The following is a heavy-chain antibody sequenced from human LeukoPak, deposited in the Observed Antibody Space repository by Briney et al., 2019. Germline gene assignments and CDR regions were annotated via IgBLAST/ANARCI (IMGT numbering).Heavy chain of an antibody. CDR2: INPNSGGT. V-gene: IGHV1-2*02. J-gene: IGHJ6*03. CDR1: GYTFTGYY. D-gene: IGHD1-26*01. CDR3: ARGGELLTYYYYYYMDV. Sequence: GASVKVSCKASGYTFTGYYMHWVRQAPGQGLEWMGWINPNSGGTNYAQKFQGRVTMTRDTSISTAYMEPSRLRSDDTAVYYCARGGELLTYYYYYYMDVWGKGTTVTVPS.